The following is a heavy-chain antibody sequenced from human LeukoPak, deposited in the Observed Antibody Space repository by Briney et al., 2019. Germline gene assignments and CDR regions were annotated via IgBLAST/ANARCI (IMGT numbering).Heavy chain of an antibody. J-gene: IGHJ4*02. CDR1: GFTFSSYS. CDR3: ACGVDFSSGSKRGFDY. CDR2: MSRSSDTR. D-gene: IGHD3-3*01. V-gene: IGHV3-48*01. Sequence: GGSLRLSCAASGFTFSSYSMNWVRQAPGKGLEWVSYMSRSSDTRYYADSVKGRFTIARDNAKSSLFLQMNSLRAEDTAKYYCACGVDFSSGSKRGFDYWGLGTLVTVSS.